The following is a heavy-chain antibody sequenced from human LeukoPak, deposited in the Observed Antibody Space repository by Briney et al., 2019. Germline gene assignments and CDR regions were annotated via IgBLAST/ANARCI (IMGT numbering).Heavy chain of an antibody. D-gene: IGHD3-10*01. CDR2: ISDSGGST. V-gene: IGHV3-23*01. CDR1: GFTFSSYG. CDR3: AKSLKFGEYQ. J-gene: IGHJ1*01. Sequence: TGGSLRLSCAASGFTFSSYGMSWVRQAPGKGLEWVSAISDSGGSTYYADSVKGRFTISRDNSKNTLYLQMNSLRAEDTAVYYCAKSLKFGEYQGGQGTLVTVSS.